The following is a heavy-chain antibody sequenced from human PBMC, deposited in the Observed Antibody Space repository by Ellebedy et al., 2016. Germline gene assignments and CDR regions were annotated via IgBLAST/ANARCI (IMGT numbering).Heavy chain of an antibody. D-gene: IGHD3-3*01. J-gene: IGHJ5*02. CDR3: ARAFNFGVGWFDP. CDR1: GGSISSYY. V-gene: IGHV4-4*07. Sequence: SDTLSLTXTVSGGSISSYYWGWIRQPAGKGLEWIGRVYTSGGTNYNPSLKSRVTMSVDTSKNQFSLKLSSVTAADTAMYYCARAFNFGVGWFDPWGQGTLVTVSS. CDR2: VYTSGGT.